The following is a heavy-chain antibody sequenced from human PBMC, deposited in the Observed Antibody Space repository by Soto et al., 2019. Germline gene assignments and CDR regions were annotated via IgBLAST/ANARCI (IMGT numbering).Heavy chain of an antibody. CDR3: ARDRRRYSGYVFDY. CDR1: DSSIRRAGYY. D-gene: IGHD5-12*01. CDR2: NYYRWSS. V-gene: IGHV4-31*01. J-gene: IGHJ4*03. Sequence: TLSFPCPASDSSIRRAGYYWCWIRQHRGGGLEGMGYNYYRWSSYYSPCRKSQITISVDTSKNQISLMPRTVTAADTAVYYCARDRRRYSGYVFDYWGQR.